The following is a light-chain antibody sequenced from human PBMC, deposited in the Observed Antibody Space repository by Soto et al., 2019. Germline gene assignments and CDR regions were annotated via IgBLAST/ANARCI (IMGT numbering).Light chain of an antibody. J-gene: IGLJ3*02. Sequence: QSVLTQPRSVSGSPGQSVTISCTGTSSDVGGYNYVSWYQQHPGKAPKLMIYDVSNRPSGVPDRFSGSKSGNTASLTISGLQAEDEADYYCCSYAGSDTFAVFGGGTQLTVL. CDR2: DVS. CDR1: SSDVGGYNY. CDR3: CSYAGSDTFAV. V-gene: IGLV2-11*01.